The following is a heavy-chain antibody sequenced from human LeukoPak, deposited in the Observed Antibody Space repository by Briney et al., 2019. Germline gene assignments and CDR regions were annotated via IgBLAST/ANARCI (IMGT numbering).Heavy chain of an antibody. V-gene: IGHV3-23*01. CDR1: GFSFSTYD. J-gene: IGHJ4*02. CDR2: ITASGGRT. Sequence: GGSLRLSCAASGFSFSTYDMTWGRQAPGKGLEWVSTITASGGRTYYADSVKGRFTISRDNSRNTLYLQMNSLKDEDTAVYYCAKSDNDILTGLDQWGQGTLVTVSS. CDR3: AKSDNDILTGLDQ. D-gene: IGHD3-9*01.